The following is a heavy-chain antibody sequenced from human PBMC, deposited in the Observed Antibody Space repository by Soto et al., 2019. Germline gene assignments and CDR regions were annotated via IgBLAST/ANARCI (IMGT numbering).Heavy chain of an antibody. CDR1: GFTFSSYA. J-gene: IGHJ4*02. Sequence: EVQLLESGGGLVQPGGSLRLSCAASGFTFSSYAMTWVRQAPGKGLEWVSLILGGSGKTYYADSVKGRFTISRDNSKNTLYLQMTSLTAEDSAVYYCLKGGPIGVSGDDYWGQGTLVTVSS. V-gene: IGHV3-23*01. D-gene: IGHD6-19*01. CDR3: LKGGPIGVSGDDY. CDR2: ILGGSGKT.